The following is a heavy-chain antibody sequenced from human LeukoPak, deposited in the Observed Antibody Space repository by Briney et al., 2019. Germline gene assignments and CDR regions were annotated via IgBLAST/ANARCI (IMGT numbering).Heavy chain of an antibody. CDR1: GGSISSGNYY. CDR3: ARDRSSSYTRDWFDP. CDR2: IYISGST. Sequence: SETLSLTCTVSGGSISSGNYYWSWIRQPAGKGLEWIGRIYISGSTNYNPSLKSRVTMSIDTSKNQFSLKLNSVTAADTAVYYCARDRSSSYTRDWFDPWGQGALVTVSS. J-gene: IGHJ5*02. D-gene: IGHD6-13*01. V-gene: IGHV4-61*02.